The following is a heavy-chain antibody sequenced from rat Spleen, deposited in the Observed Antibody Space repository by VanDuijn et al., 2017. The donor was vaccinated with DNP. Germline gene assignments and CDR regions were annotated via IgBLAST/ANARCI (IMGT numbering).Heavy chain of an antibody. J-gene: IGHJ3*01. V-gene: IGHV4-2*01. CDR3: ARLGWHGWFAY. D-gene: IGHD1-11*01. Sequence: EVKLVESGGGLVQPGRYLKLSCAPSGFNFNDYWMGWVRQAPGKGLEWIGEINKDSSTINYSPSLKDKFTISRDNAQNTLYLQMSKLGSEDTAIYYCARLGWHGWFAYWGQGTLVTVSS. CDR2: INKDSSTI. CDR1: GFNFNDYW.